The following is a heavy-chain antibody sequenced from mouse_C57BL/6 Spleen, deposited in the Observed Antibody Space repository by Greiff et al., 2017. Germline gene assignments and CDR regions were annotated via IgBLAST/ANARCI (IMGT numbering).Heavy chain of an antibody. CDR3: ARRDYGSSGGFAY. CDR2: IYPGDGDT. V-gene: IGHV1-82*01. J-gene: IGHJ3*01. CDR1: GYAFSSSW. D-gene: IGHD1-1*01. Sequence: QVQLKESGPELVKPGASVKISCKASGYAFSSSWMNWVKQRPGKGLEWIGRIYPGDGDTNYNGKFKGKATLTADKYSSTAYMQLSSLTSEDSAVYFWARRDYGSSGGFAYWGQGTLVTVSA.